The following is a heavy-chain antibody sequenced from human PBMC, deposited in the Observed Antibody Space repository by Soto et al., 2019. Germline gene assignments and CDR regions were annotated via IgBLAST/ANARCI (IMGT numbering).Heavy chain of an antibody. CDR1: VGTFSSYA. CDR2: IIPIFGTA. J-gene: IGHJ5*02. D-gene: IGHD4-17*01. V-gene: IGHV1-69*13. Sequence: SVKVSCKASVGTFSSYAISWVRQAPGQGLEWMGGIIPIFGTANYAQKFQGRVTITADESTSTAYMELSSLRSEDTAVYYCARFYGDHNWFDPWGQGTLVTVSS. CDR3: ARFYGDHNWFDP.